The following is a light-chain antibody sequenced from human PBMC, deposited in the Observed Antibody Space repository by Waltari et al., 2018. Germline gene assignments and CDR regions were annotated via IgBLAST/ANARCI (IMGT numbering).Light chain of an antibody. Sequence: EIVLPHSPATLSLSPGERATLSCKASQSISHYLAWYQQKPGHTPRLLIFDASNRATGIPARFSGRGSGTDFTLTISSLEPEDFAVYYCQQRANSPITFGPGTTVDIK. J-gene: IGKJ3*01. CDR1: QSISHY. CDR2: DAS. CDR3: QQRANSPIT. V-gene: IGKV3-11*01.